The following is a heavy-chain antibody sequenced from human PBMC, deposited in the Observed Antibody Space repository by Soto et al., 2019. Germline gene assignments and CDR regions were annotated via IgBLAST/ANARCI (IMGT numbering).Heavy chain of an antibody. Sequence: PSETMSLTCAVYGGSFSGYYWSWIRQPPGKGLEWIGEINHSGSTNYNPSLKSRVTISLDTSKSQFSLRLSSVTAADTAAYYCASGDIAVALYWGQGTLVTVS. J-gene: IGHJ4*02. CDR1: GGSFSGYY. V-gene: IGHV4-34*01. CDR3: ASGDIAVALY. CDR2: INHSGST. D-gene: IGHD6-19*01.